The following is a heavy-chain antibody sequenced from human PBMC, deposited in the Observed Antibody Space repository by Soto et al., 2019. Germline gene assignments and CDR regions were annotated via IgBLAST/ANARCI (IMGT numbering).Heavy chain of an antibody. J-gene: IGHJ2*01. CDR1: GGSISSSSYY. CDR3: ARIAVAGTGYFDL. V-gene: IGHV4-39*01. D-gene: IGHD6-19*01. Sequence: QLQLQESGPGLVKPSETLSLTCTVSGGSISSSSYYWGWIRQPPGKGLEWIGSIYYSGSTYYNPSVQRRVTISVDTSKNQFSLRLSSVTAADTAVYYCARIAVAGTGYFDLWGRGTLVTVSS. CDR2: IYYSGST.